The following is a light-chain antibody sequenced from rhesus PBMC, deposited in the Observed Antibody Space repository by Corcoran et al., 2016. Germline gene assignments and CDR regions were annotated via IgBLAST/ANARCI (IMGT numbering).Light chain of an antibody. CDR1: QSISSW. V-gene: IGKV1-22*01. J-gene: IGKJ2*01. CDR2: KAS. CDR3: LQYSSSPYS. Sequence: DIQMTQSPSSLSASVGDTVTITCRASQSISSWLDWYQQKPGKAPKNLIYKASSLQSGVPSRFSGSGAWTYFTLTISSLQPEDFATYYCLQYSSSPYSFGQGTKVEIK.